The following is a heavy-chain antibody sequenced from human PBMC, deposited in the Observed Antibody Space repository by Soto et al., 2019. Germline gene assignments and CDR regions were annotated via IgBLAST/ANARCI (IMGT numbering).Heavy chain of an antibody. CDR3: AKGLINGRWYAED. CDR2: ITDSGTGT. CDR1: GFTFSSCV. Sequence: EVRLLESGGGLVHPGESLRLSCGASGFTFSSCVMTWVRQAPGKGLEWVSCITDSGTGTYYADSVKGRFTISRDNSKNTMYLQMNNLRAENTGVYYCAKGLINGRWYAEDWGQGTLVTVSS. D-gene: IGHD6-13*01. V-gene: IGHV3-23*01. J-gene: IGHJ4*02.